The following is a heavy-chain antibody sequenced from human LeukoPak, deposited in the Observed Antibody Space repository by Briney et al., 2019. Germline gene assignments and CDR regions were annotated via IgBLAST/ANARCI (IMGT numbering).Heavy chain of an antibody. V-gene: IGHV4-4*07. CDR2: IYTSGST. CDR1: GGSISSYY. Sequence: SETLSLTCTVSGGSISSYYWSWIRQPAGKGLEWIGRIYTSGSTYYNPSLKSRVTISVDTSKNQFSLKLSSVTAADTAVYYCASEPPAHASTAMVVFYYDSSGYYDYWGQGTLVTVSS. D-gene: IGHD3-22*01. J-gene: IGHJ4*02. CDR3: ASEPPAHASTAMVVFYYDSSGYYDY.